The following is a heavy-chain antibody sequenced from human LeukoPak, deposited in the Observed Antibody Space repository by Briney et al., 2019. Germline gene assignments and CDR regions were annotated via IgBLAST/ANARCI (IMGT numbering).Heavy chain of an antibody. CDR2: IFYSGST. CDR3: ARDQRGIAAVFDP. Sequence: SETLSLTCTVSGGSISTSNYYWGWIRQPPGKGLEWIGNIFYSGSTYYNPSLQSRVTISIDTSKNQFSLKLRFVTAADTAVYYCARDQRGIAAVFDPWGQGTLVTVSS. CDR1: GGSISTSNYY. J-gene: IGHJ5*02. D-gene: IGHD6-13*01. V-gene: IGHV4-39*07.